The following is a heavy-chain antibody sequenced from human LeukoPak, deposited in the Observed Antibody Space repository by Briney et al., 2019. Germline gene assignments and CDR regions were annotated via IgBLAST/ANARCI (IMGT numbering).Heavy chain of an antibody. V-gene: IGHV1-69*05. CDR1: GGTFSSYA. Sequence: GASVKVSCKASGGTFSSYAISWVRQAPGQGLEWMGRIIPIFGTANYAQKFQGSVTITTDESTSTAYMELSSLRSEDTAVYYCARERGTVTTSFDYWGQGTLVTVSS. CDR2: IIPIFGTA. J-gene: IGHJ4*02. D-gene: IGHD4-11*01. CDR3: ARERGTVTTSFDY.